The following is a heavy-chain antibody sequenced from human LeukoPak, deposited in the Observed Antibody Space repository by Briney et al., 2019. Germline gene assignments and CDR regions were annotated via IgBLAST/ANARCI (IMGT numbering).Heavy chain of an antibody. J-gene: IGHJ4*02. CDR3: VKDGRSGYYPGDVY. D-gene: IGHD3-3*01. CDR1: GFTFATYA. CDR2: ISGSGAGT. V-gene: IGHV3-23*01. Sequence: GGSLRLSCAASGFTFATYAMTWVRQAPGKGLEWVSAISGSGAGTYYADSVRGRFTISRDNSKNTLYLQMNSLRAEDTAVYYCVKDGRSGYYPGDVYWGQGTLATVSS.